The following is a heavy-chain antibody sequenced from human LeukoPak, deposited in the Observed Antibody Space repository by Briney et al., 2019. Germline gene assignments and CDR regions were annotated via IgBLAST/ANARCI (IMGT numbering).Heavy chain of an antibody. CDR3: ARGTYYYDSSGSWFDP. Sequence: SVKVSCKASGGTFSSYTISWVRQAPGQGLEWMGRIIPILGIANYAQKFQGRVTITADKSTSTAYMELSSLRSEDTAVYYCARGTYYYDSSGSWFDPRGQGTLVTVSS. CDR2: IIPILGIA. J-gene: IGHJ5*02. D-gene: IGHD3-22*01. V-gene: IGHV1-69*02. CDR1: GGTFSSYT.